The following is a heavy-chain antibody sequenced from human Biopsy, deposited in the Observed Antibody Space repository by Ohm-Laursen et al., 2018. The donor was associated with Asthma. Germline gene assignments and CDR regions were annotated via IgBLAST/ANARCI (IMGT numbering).Heavy chain of an antibody. CDR1: GGTFNTYV. CDR3: ARKAGSCISRTCYSLDF. J-gene: IGHJ4*02. D-gene: IGHD2-2*01. Sequence: SVKVSCKSLGGTFNTYVIGWVRQAPGQGLEWMGGINSVFGTTTYPQKFQDRVTITADDSTSTVCMGLSSLRSEDTAVYYCARKAGSCISRTCYSLDFWGQGTLVTVSS. CDR2: INSVFGTT. V-gene: IGHV1-69*13.